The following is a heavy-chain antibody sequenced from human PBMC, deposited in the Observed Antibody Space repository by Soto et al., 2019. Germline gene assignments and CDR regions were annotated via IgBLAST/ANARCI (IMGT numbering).Heavy chain of an antibody. D-gene: IGHD3-9*01. V-gene: IGHV1-69*13. Sequence: SVKVSCKASGGTFSSYAISWVRQANGQGLEWMGGIIPIFGTANYAQKFQGRVTITADESTSTAYMELSSLRSEDTAVYYCARGDVLRYLKEDAFDIWGQGTMVTVSS. CDR3: ARGDVLRYLKEDAFDI. CDR1: GGTFSSYA. J-gene: IGHJ3*02. CDR2: IIPIFGTA.